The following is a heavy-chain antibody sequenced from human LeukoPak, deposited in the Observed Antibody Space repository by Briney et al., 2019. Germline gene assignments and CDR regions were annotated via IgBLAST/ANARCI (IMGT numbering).Heavy chain of an antibody. CDR2: IRSKAYGGTT. CDR3: TRFYSYGFFRYFDY. V-gene: IGHV3-49*03. J-gene: IGHJ4*02. Sequence: PGGSLRLSCTASGFTFGDYAMSWFRQAPGKGLEWVGFIRSKAYGGTTEYAASVKGGFTISRDDSKSIAYLQMNSLKTEDTAVYYCTRFYSYGFFRYFDYWGQGTLVTVSS. D-gene: IGHD5-18*01. CDR1: GFTFGDYA.